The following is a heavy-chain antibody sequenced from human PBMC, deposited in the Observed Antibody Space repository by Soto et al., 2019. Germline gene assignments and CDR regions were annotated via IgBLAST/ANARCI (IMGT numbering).Heavy chain of an antibody. D-gene: IGHD6-13*01. J-gene: IGHJ6*01. V-gene: IGHV1-18*01. CDR3: AREGQQQAQATYYYFYGMDI. CDR2: ISGDSVNT. Sequence: XSVEVSCKAAGSHFPTYGISWVRQAPGQGLEWMGWISGDSVNTKSAPKLQDRITMTTDTSAGTAYMELRRLRSDDTAVYFFAREGQQQAQATYYYFYGMDIWGQGTTVTASS. CDR1: GSHFPTYG.